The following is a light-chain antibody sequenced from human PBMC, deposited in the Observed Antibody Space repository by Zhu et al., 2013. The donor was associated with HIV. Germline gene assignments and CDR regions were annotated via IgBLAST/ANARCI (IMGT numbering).Light chain of an antibody. CDR3: CSYVTGEVSVV. Sequence: QSALTQPPSASGSPGQSVTISCTGTSSDVGGYNYVSWYQQHPGKAPKLLIYEVKERPSGISNRFSGSKSGNTASLTISGLRTEDEADYYCCSYVTGEVSVVFGGGTKLTVL. V-gene: IGLV2-8*01. CDR2: EVK. J-gene: IGLJ2*01. CDR1: SSDVGGYNY.